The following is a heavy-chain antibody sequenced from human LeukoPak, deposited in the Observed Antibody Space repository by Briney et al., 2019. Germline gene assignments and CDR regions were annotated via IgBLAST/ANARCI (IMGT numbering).Heavy chain of an antibody. J-gene: IGHJ4*02. CDR1: GFPFSSYS. D-gene: IGHD1-1*01. V-gene: IGHV3-21*01. CDR3: AREAYNAFDY. Sequence: GGSLRLSCAASGFPFSSYSMNSVRQAPGKGLQWVSSISSSSTYIYYADSVKGRFTISRDNAKNSLYLQMNSLRAEDPAFYYCAREAYNAFDYWARGTLVTVSS. CDR2: ISSSSTYI.